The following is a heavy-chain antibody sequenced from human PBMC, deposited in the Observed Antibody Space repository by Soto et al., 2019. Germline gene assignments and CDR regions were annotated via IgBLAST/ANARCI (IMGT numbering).Heavy chain of an antibody. CDR2: IYSAGTT. D-gene: IGHD4-17*01. CDR3: ARHQSQYG. J-gene: IGHJ4*02. V-gene: IGHV3-66*04. Sequence: EVQLVESGGGLVQPGGSLRLSCAASGFAVSNNYMSWVRQAPGKGLEGVSVIYSAGTTHYADAVRGRFTISRDNSKNILYLEMNNLGPDDTAVYYCARHQSQYGGGQGTLVTVSS. CDR1: GFAVSNNY.